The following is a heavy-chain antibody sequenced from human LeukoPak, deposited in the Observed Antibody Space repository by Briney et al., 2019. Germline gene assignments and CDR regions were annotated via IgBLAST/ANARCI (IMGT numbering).Heavy chain of an antibody. Sequence: ETLSLTCTVSGGSISSSSYYWGWVRQVPGKGLEWVSGISASGGSTNYADSVRGRFTISRDNSKNTLYVQMNSLRDEDTALYYCAKDQRWESPHYLDSWGQGTLVTVSS. CDR3: AKDQRWESPHYLDS. J-gene: IGHJ4*02. D-gene: IGHD1-26*01. V-gene: IGHV3-23*01. CDR2: ISASGGST. CDR1: GGSISSSSYY.